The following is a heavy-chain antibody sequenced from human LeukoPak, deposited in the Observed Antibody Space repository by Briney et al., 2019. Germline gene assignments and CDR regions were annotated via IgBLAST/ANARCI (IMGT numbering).Heavy chain of an antibody. CDR2: ISGSGGST. CDR1: GFTFSSYA. CDR3: AKDPPGGYCSGGSCWGG. J-gene: IGHJ4*02. Sequence: GGSLRLYCAASGFTFSSYAMSWVRQAPGKGLEWVSAISGSGGSTYYADSVKGRFTISRDNPKNTLYLQMNSVRAEDTAVYYCAKDPPGGYCSGGSCWGGWGQGTLVTVSS. V-gene: IGHV3-23*01. D-gene: IGHD2-15*01.